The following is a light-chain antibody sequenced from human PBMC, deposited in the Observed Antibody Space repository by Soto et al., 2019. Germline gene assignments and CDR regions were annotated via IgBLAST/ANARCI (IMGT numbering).Light chain of an antibody. Sequence: QSALTQPASVSASPGQSISISCTGTSSDVGRYNSVSWYQQRPGKAPKLIIYDVANRPAGISNRCSGAKSGNTASLTISGRQAEDEADYYCSSYTGSTSLVYVFGTGTQVTVL. CDR3: SSYTGSTSLVYV. CDR2: DVA. V-gene: IGLV2-14*03. J-gene: IGLJ1*01. CDR1: SSDVGRYNS.